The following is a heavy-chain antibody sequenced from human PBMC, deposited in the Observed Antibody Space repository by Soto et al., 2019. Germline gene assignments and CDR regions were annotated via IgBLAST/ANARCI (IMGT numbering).Heavy chain of an antibody. CDR3: ARDPVGGSRSYAFDI. D-gene: IGHD1-26*01. Sequence: SETLSLTCAVYGGSFSGYYWTWIRQPPGTGLEWIGEINHSGSTNYNPSLKGRVTISVDTSKNQFSLKLTSVTAADTAVYYCARDPVGGSRSYAFDIWGQGTMVTVSS. V-gene: IGHV4-34*01. CDR2: INHSGST. CDR1: GGSFSGYY. J-gene: IGHJ3*02.